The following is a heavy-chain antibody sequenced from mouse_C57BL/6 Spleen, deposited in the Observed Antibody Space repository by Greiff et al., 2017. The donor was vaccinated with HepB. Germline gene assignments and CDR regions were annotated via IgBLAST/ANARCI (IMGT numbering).Heavy chain of an antibody. Sequence: EVNVVESGGGLVKPGGSLKLSCAASGFTFSDYGMHWVRQAPEKGLEWVAYISSGSSTIYYADTVKGRFTISRDNAKNTLFLQMTSLRSEDTAMYYCARGGYGYFDVWGTGTTVTVSS. CDR3: ARGGYGYFDV. J-gene: IGHJ1*03. CDR2: ISSGSSTI. CDR1: GFTFSDYG. V-gene: IGHV5-17*01.